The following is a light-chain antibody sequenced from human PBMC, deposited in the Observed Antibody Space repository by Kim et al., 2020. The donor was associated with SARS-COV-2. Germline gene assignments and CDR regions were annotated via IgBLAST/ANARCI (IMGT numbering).Light chain of an antibody. CDR3: VLYMGSGIS. V-gene: IGLV8-61*01. Sequence: QTVVTQEPSFSVSPGGTVTLTCGLSSGSVSTNYYPSWYQQTPGQAPRTLIYSTNTRSSGVLVRFSGSILGNKAALTITGAQADDESDYYCVLYMGSGISFGGGTKVTVL. J-gene: IGLJ6*01. CDR1: SGSVSTNYY. CDR2: STN.